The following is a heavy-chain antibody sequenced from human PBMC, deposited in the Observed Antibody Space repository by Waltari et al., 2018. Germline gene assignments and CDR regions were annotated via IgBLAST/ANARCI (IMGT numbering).Heavy chain of an antibody. D-gene: IGHD2-2*01. V-gene: IGHV3-21*01. CDR3: ARDVQLNF. Sequence: EAQLVESGGGLVKPGGSLRLSCAASGFTFSSYSMNWVRQAPEKGLEWVSSISASSYIYYADSVKGRFTISRDNAKNSLYLQMNSLRAEDTAVYYCARDVQLNFWGQGTLVTVSS. J-gene: IGHJ4*02. CDR2: ISASSYI. CDR1: GFTFSSYS.